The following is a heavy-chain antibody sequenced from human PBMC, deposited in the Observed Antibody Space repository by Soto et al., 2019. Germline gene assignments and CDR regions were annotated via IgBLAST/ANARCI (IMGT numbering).Heavy chain of an antibody. CDR3: ARGFAIPPVVYYGLDV. D-gene: IGHD2-2*02. CDR2: IIPIFGTA. J-gene: IGHJ6*02. CDR1: GGTFSSYA. V-gene: IGHV1-69*01. Sequence: QVQLVQSGAEVKKPGSSVKVSCKASGGTFSSYAISWVRQAPGQGLEWMGGIIPIFGTANYAQKFQGRVTITADESTSTADMELSSLRSEDTAVYYCARGFAIPPVVYYGLDVWGQGTTVPVSS.